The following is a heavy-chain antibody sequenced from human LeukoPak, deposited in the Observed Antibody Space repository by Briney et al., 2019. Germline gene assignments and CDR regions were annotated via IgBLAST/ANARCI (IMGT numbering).Heavy chain of an antibody. CDR2: IYYSGST. D-gene: IGHD6-13*01. Sequence: SETLSLTCTVSGGSISSYYWSWIRQPPGKGLEWIGYIYYSGSTNYNPSLKSRVTISVDTSENQFSLKLSSVTAADTAVYYCARGQQLVRVAFDIWGQGTMVTVSS. V-gene: IGHV4-59*01. CDR3: ARGQQLVRVAFDI. CDR1: GGSISSYY. J-gene: IGHJ3*02.